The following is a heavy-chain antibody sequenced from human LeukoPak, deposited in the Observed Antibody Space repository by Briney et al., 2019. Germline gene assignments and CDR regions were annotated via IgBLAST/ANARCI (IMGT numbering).Heavy chain of an antibody. D-gene: IGHD4-23*01. CDR2: IKQDGSEK. CDR3: ASRNSLFI. Sequence: PGGSLRLFCAASGFTFSSYWMSWVRRPPAKGLEWVANIKQDGSEKYYVDSVKGRFTISRDNAKNSLYLQMNSLRAEDTAVYYCASRNSLFIWGQGTLVTVSS. V-gene: IGHV3-7*01. CDR1: GFTFSSYW. J-gene: IGHJ4*02.